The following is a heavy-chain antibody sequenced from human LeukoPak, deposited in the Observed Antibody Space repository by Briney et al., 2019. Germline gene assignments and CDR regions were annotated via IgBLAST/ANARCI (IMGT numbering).Heavy chain of an antibody. CDR3: ARSYCSGGSCYNHAFDI. CDR1: GFTFSSYA. J-gene: IGHJ3*02. V-gene: IGHV3-53*01. CDR2: IYSGGST. Sequence: GGSLRLSCAASGFTFSSYAMSWVRQAPGKGLEWVSVIYSGGSTYYADSVKGRFTISRDNSKNTLYLQMNSLRAEDTAVYYCARSYCSGGSCYNHAFDIWGQGTMVTVSS. D-gene: IGHD2-15*01.